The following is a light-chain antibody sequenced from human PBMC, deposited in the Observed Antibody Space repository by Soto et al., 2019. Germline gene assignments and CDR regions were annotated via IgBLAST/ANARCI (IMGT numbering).Light chain of an antibody. V-gene: IGKV4-1*01. CDR1: QSVLYSSNNKNY. CDR3: QQYYSTWT. CDR2: WAS. Sequence: DLVLTQSPDSLAVSLGERATIKCKSSQSVLYSSNNKNYLAWYQQKPGQPPKLLIYWASTRESGVPDRFSGSGSGTDFTLTISSLQAEDVAVYYCQQYYSTWTFGQGTKVDIK. J-gene: IGKJ1*01.